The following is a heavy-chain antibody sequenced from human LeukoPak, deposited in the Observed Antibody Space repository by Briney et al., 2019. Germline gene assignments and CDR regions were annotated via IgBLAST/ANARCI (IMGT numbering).Heavy chain of an antibody. J-gene: IGHJ5*02. Sequence: GGSLRLSRAASGFTFSSYAMTWVRQAQGKALEWVSLISGSGENTYYADSVKGRFTISRDNSKNTLYLQMNSLRADDTAVYYCAKDRIARVTQAWGRGTLVTVSS. CDR1: GFTFSSYA. D-gene: IGHD2-21*02. CDR2: ISGSGENT. V-gene: IGHV3-23*01. CDR3: AKDRIARVTQA.